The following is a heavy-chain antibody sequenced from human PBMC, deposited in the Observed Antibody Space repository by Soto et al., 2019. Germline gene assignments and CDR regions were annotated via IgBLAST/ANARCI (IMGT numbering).Heavy chain of an antibody. CDR3: ARDSYYYGSGSFNWFDP. D-gene: IGHD3-10*01. CDR2: TYYRSKWYN. V-gene: IGHV6-1*01. Sequence: SQTLSLTCAISGDSVSSNSAAWNWIRQSPSRGLEWLGRTYYRSKWYNDYAVSVKSRITINPDTSKNQFSLQLNSVTPEDTAVYYCARDSYYYGSGSFNWFDPWGQGTLVPSPQ. J-gene: IGHJ5*02. CDR1: GDSVSSNSAA.